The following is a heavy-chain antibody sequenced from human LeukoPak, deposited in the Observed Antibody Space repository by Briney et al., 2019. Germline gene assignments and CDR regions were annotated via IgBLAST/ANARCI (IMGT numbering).Heavy chain of an antibody. Sequence: SVKVSCKASGGTFSSYAISWVRQAPGQGLEWMGRIIPILGIANYAQKFQGRVTITADKSTSTAYMELSSLRSEDTAVYYCARAHISGDYDSSGYPFDYWGQGTLVTVSP. CDR2: IIPILGIA. CDR3: ARAHISGDYDSSGYPFDY. D-gene: IGHD3-22*01. V-gene: IGHV1-69*04. CDR1: GGTFSSYA. J-gene: IGHJ4*02.